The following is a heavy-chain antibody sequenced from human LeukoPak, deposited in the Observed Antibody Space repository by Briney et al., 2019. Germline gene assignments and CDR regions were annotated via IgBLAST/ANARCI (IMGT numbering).Heavy chain of an antibody. D-gene: IGHD6-19*01. CDR3: ARDVRYASGWSTPES. CDR2: IYSSGSA. CDR1: GGSISDHY. V-gene: IGHV4-4*07. Sequence: SETLSLTCTVPGGSISDHYWSWIRQPSGKGLEWIGRIYSSGSANYSPSLKSRVSMSVDTSNNYFSLNLTSVTAADTALYFCARDVRYASGWSTPESWGQGILITVSS. J-gene: IGHJ5*02.